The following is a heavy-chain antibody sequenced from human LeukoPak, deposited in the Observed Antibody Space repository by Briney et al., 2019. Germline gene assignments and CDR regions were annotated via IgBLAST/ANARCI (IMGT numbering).Heavy chain of an antibody. Sequence: GGSLRLSCAASGFTFSSYAMSWVRQAPGKGLEWVSYISSSGSTMFYPDSVKGRFTISRDNAKNSLYLQMNSLRAEDSAVYYCARDFDGWGQGTLVTASS. CDR1: GFTFSSYA. CDR2: ISSSGSTM. CDR3: ARDFDG. J-gene: IGHJ4*02. D-gene: IGHD3-9*01. V-gene: IGHV3-48*03.